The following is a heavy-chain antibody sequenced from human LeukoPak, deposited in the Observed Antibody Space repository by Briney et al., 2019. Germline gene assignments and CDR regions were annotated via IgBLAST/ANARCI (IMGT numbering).Heavy chain of an antibody. Sequence: GGSLRLSCAASGLTFSSCWMHWVRQAPGKGLVWVSRISSDGSSTTYADSVKGRFTISRDNAKNTLYLQMNSLRAEDTAVYYCARGDRYSSSSLDYWGQGTLVTVSS. D-gene: IGHD6-6*01. CDR2: ISSDGSST. CDR1: GLTFSSCW. CDR3: ARGDRYSSSSLDY. V-gene: IGHV3-74*01. J-gene: IGHJ4*02.